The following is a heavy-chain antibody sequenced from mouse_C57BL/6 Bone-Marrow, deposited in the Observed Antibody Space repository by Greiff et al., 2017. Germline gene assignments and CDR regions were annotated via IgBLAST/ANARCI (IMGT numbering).Heavy chain of an antibody. CDR2: FYPGDGDT. J-gene: IGHJ3*01. V-gene: IGHV1-80*01. CDR1: GYAFSSYG. Sequence: QVQLQQSGAELVKPGASVKISCKASGYAFSSYGMNWVKQRPGKGLAWLGQFYPGDGDTNYNGQFKGKATLTADKSSSTVYMQLSSLTSEDSAVYFCARGDYWGQGTLVTVSA. CDR3: ARGDY.